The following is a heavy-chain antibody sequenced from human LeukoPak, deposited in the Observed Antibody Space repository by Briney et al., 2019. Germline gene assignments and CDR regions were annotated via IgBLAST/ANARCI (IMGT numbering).Heavy chain of an antibody. V-gene: IGHV3-43*02. D-gene: IGHD6-13*01. CDR1: GFTFDDYA. Sequence: GGSLRLSCAASGFTFDDYAMHWVRQAPGKGLEGVSLISGDGGSTYYADSVKGRFTISRDNSKNSLYLQMNSLRTEDTALYYCAKGGIAAAGNWFDPWGQGTLVTVSS. CDR2: ISGDGGST. CDR3: AKGGIAAAGNWFDP. J-gene: IGHJ5*02.